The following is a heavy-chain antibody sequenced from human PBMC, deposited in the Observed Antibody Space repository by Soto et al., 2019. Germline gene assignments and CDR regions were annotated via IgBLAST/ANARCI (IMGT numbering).Heavy chain of an antibody. J-gene: IGHJ6*02. CDR3: ARGRFIRPSGNVLLWFGGGNYYGMDV. V-gene: IGHV1-8*01. Sequence: GASVKVSCKASGYTFTSYDINWVRQATGQGLEWMGWMNPNSGNTGYAQKFQGRVTMTRNTSISTAYMELSSLRSEDTAVYYCARGRFIRPSGNVLLWFGGGNYYGMDVWGQGTTVTVSS. D-gene: IGHD3-10*01. CDR2: MNPNSGNT. CDR1: GYTFTSYD.